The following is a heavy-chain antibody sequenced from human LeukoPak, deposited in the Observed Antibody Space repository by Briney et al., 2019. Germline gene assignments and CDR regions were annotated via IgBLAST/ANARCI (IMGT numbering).Heavy chain of an antibody. J-gene: IGHJ4*02. CDR3: ARDYDFWSGWYYFDY. CDR1: GYAFTSYG. D-gene: IGHD3-3*01. Sequence: GASVKVSCKASGYAFTSYGISWVRQAPGQGLEWMGRIIPILGIANYAQKFQGRVTITADKSTSTAYMELSSLRSEDTAVYYCARDYDFWSGWYYFDYWGQGTLVTVSS. CDR2: IIPILGIA. V-gene: IGHV1-69*04.